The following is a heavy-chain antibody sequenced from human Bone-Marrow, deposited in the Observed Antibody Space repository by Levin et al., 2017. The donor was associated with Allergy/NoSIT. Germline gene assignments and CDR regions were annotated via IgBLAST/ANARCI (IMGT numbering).Heavy chain of an antibody. CDR1: EFKFSDYA. CDR2: IGALGHGGTT. CDR3: SRLRLPIKGWAFYYADV. Sequence: QRGESLKISCRTSEFKFSDYALTWFRQPPGKGLEWVGLIGALGHGGTTEYAASVKGRFTISRDDSAGIAYLEMHSLKIADTGVYYCSRLRLPIKGWAFYYADVWGEGTTVTVS. J-gene: IGHJ6*03. D-gene: IGHD5-12*01. V-gene: IGHV3-49*03.